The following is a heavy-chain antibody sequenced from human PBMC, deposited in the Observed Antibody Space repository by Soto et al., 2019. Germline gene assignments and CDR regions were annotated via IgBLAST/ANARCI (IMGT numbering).Heavy chain of an antibody. J-gene: IGHJ4*02. Sequence: SVKVSCKASGGTFSSYTISWVRQAPGQGLEWMGRIIPILGIANYAQKFQGRVTITADKSTSTAYMELSSLRSEDTAVYYCARDLGDRDSSSVLGYWGQGTLVTVSS. D-gene: IGHD6-6*01. CDR2: IIPILGIA. CDR1: GGTFSSYT. V-gene: IGHV1-69*04. CDR3: ARDLGDRDSSSVLGY.